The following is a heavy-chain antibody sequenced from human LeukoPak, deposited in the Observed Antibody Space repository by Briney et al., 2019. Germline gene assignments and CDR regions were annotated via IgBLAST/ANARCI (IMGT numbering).Heavy chain of an antibody. D-gene: IGHD6-13*01. V-gene: IGHV3-23*01. CDR2: ISASGGST. CDR3: ARDRAYSSSWYGCSTP. Sequence: GGSLRLSCAASGFTFSSYWMHWVRQAPGKGLVWVSVISASGGSTNYADSVKGRFTISRDNSKNTLYLQMNSLRAEDSAVYYCARDRAYSSSWYGCSTPWGQGTLVTVSS. J-gene: IGHJ5*02. CDR1: GFTFSSYW.